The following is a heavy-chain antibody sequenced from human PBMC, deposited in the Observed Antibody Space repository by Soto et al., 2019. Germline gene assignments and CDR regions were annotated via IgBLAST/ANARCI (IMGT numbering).Heavy chain of an antibody. V-gene: IGHV3-53*02. CDR3: AREKSTMIRGVRYGMDV. Sequence: EVQLVETGGGLIQPGGSLRLTCDASGFTVATNYMSWVRQAPGKGLEWVSLINSAGTPYYADSVNGRFTVSRDTSKNTVYLQMSSLRVDDTAVYFCAREKSTMIRGVRYGMDVWGQGTTVTVSS. CDR1: GFTVATNY. J-gene: IGHJ6*02. D-gene: IGHD3-10*01. CDR2: INSAGTP.